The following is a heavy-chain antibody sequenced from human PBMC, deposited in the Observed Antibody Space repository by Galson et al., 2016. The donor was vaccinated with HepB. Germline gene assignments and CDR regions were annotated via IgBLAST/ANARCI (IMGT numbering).Heavy chain of an antibody. CDR3: ARDRFRDAHNWVDY. Sequence: SLRLSCAASGFTFRGYAMSWVRQAPGKGLEWLSAITAAGGVTYYADSVKGRFTISRDNSKNTLYLQMSGLRAEDTAIYYCARDRFRDAHNWVDYWGQGTLATVSS. CDR2: ITAAGGVT. V-gene: IGHV3-23*01. CDR1: GFTFRGYA. D-gene: IGHD5-24*01. J-gene: IGHJ4*02.